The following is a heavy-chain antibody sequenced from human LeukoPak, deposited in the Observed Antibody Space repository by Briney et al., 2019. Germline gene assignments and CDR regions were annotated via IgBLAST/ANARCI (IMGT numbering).Heavy chain of an antibody. V-gene: IGHV1-46*01. D-gene: IGHD1-26*01. Sequence: ASVKVSCKASGYTFTSYYMHWVRQAPGQGLEWMGIINPSGGSTSYAQKFQGRVTMTRDTSTSTVHMELSSLRSEDTAVYYCARDPGSLPYFDYWGQGTLVTVSS. CDR3: ARDPGSLPYFDY. CDR2: INPSGGST. CDR1: GYTFTSYY. J-gene: IGHJ4*02.